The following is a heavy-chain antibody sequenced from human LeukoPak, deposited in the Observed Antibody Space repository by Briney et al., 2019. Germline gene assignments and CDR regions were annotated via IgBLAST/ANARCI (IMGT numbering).Heavy chain of an antibody. V-gene: IGHV1-18*01. CDR2: ISAYNGNT. CDR1: GYTFTSYG. Sequence: ASVKVSCKASGYTFTSYGISWVRQAPGQGLEWMGWISAYNGNTNYAQKLQGRVSMTTDTYTSTAYMELWSVRSDDTAVYYCARSIVVRSKFDYWGQGTLVTVSS. J-gene: IGHJ4*02. CDR3: ARSIVVRSKFDY. D-gene: IGHD6-6*01.